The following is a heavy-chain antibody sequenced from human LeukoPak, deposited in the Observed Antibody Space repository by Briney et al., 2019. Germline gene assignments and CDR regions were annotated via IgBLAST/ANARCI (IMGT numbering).Heavy chain of an antibody. CDR3: AKALGRYYYDSSGIEYFQH. Sequence: GGSLRLSCAASGFTFSSYAMSWVRQAPGKGLGWVSAISGSGGSTYYADSVKGRFTISRDNSKNTLYLQMNSLRAEDTAVYYCAKALGRYYYDSSGIEYFQHWGQGTLVTVSS. V-gene: IGHV3-23*01. CDR1: GFTFSSYA. J-gene: IGHJ1*01. D-gene: IGHD3-22*01. CDR2: ISGSGGST.